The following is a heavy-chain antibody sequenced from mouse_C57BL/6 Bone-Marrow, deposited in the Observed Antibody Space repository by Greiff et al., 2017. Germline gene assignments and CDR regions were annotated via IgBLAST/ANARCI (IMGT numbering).Heavy chain of an antibody. V-gene: IGHV1-5*01. CDR3: TREVYDGYPLDY. CDR2: IYPGNRDT. Sequence: EVKVEESGTVLARPGASVKMSCKTSGYTFTSYWMHWVKQRPGQGLEWIGAIYPGNRDTSYKQKFKGKAKLTAVTSASTAYMELSSLTNEDSAVYYCTREVYDGYPLDYWGQGTTLTVSS. J-gene: IGHJ2*01. D-gene: IGHD2-3*01. CDR1: GYTFTSYW.